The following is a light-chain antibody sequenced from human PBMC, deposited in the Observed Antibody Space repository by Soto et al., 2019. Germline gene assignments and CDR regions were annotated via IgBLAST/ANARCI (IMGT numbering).Light chain of an antibody. CDR1: QSISSW. V-gene: IGKV1-5*01. J-gene: IGKJ5*01. CDR2: DAA. Sequence: DAELSQSHSTLSASVGDRVTITCRASQSISSWLAWYQQKPGKAPKLLSYDAASLESGVPSRFSGSGSGTEFTLTISSLQPDDFATYYCQQYNSYPITFGQGTRLEIK. CDR3: QQYNSYPIT.